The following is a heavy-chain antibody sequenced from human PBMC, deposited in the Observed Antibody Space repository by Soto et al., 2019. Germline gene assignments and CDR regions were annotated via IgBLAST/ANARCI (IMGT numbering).Heavy chain of an antibody. CDR3: ARLPVVVIALGYFDP. J-gene: IGHJ5*02. Sequence: QLQLQESGPGLVNPSETLSLTCTVSGYSISSSYYWGWVRQPPGKGLECIGAVYYTGFTYYNPSLKSRLTISLDTSKNQFSLRLSSVTAADTAIYYCARLPVVVIALGYFDPWGPGTLVTVYS. CDR2: VYYTGFT. CDR1: GYSISSSYY. D-gene: IGHD2-21*01. V-gene: IGHV4-38-2*02.